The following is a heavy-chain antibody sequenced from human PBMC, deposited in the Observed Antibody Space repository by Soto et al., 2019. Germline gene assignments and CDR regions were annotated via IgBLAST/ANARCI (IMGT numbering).Heavy chain of an antibody. CDR1: GVAFRSYN. Sequence: EVQLVESGGGLVKPGGSLTLSCAGSGVAFRSYNMNWVRQPPGKGLEWVASISSGSSNIYYADSVKGRFTISRANAKDSLYLQRESLRAEESAVYYCASATVVAGTFDFWGQGTLLTVSS. J-gene: IGHJ4*02. V-gene: IGHV3-21*01. D-gene: IGHD2-15*01. CDR2: ISSGSSNI. CDR3: ASATVVAGTFDF.